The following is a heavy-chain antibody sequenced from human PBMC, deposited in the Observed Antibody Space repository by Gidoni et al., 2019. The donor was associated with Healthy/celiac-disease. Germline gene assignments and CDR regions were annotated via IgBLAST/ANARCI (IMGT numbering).Heavy chain of an antibody. Sequence: GPGLVKPSETLSLTCTVSGGSISSYYWSWIRQPPGKGLEWIGYIYYSGSTNYNPSLKSRVTISVDTSKNQFSLKLSSVTAADTAVYYCARGWRRVAGAPIIDYWGQGTLVTVSS. J-gene: IGHJ4*02. CDR3: ARGWRRVAGAPIIDY. CDR2: IYYSGST. V-gene: IGHV4-59*01. CDR1: GGSISSYY. D-gene: IGHD6-19*01.